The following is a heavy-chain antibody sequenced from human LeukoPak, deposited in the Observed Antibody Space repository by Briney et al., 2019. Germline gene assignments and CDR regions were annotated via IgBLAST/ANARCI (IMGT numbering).Heavy chain of an antibody. Sequence: GGSLRLSCAASAFTFSNYWMSWIRQAPGKGLEWVANIKEDGSEINYADSVKGRFTISRDNAKNSLYLQMNSLRVDDTAVYFCASSHDSSGNDWGQGTMVTVSS. CDR3: ASSHDSSGND. D-gene: IGHD3-22*01. V-gene: IGHV3-7*01. J-gene: IGHJ4*02. CDR2: IKEDGSEI. CDR1: AFTFSNYW.